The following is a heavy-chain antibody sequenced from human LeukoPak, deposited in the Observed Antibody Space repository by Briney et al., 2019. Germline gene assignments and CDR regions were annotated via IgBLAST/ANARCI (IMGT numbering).Heavy chain of an antibody. CDR1: GYSISSGYY. Sequence: PSETLSLTCTVSGYSISSGYYWGWIRQPPGKGLEWIGYIYYSGSTNYNPSLKSRVTISVDTSKNQFSLKLSSVTAADTAVYYCARFLSITIFGVATGAFDIWGQGTMVTVSS. J-gene: IGHJ3*02. CDR2: IYYSGST. V-gene: IGHV4-61*01. CDR3: ARFLSITIFGVATGAFDI. D-gene: IGHD3-3*01.